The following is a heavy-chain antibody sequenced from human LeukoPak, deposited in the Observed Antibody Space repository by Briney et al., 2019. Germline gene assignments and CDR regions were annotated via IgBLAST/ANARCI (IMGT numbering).Heavy chain of an antibody. V-gene: IGHV4-59*01. D-gene: IGHD2-15*01. Sequence: PSETLSLTCTVSGGSISSYYWSWIRQPPGKGLEWVGYIYYSGSTNYNPSLKSRVTISVDTSKNQFSLKLSSVTAADTAVYYCARGVFCSGGSCYSSSFDYWGQGPLVTVSS. CDR1: GGSISSYY. CDR2: IYYSGST. CDR3: ARGVFCSGGSCYSSSFDY. J-gene: IGHJ4*02.